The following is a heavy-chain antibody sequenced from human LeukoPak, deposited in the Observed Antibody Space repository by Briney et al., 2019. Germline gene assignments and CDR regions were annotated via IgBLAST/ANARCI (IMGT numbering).Heavy chain of an antibody. D-gene: IGHD3-10*01. CDR2: ISAYNGIT. Sequence: ASVKVSCKASGYTFTSYGISWVRQAPGQGLEWMGWISAYNGITNYAQKLQGRVTMTTDTSTSTAYMELRSLRSDDTAVYYCARDRTYYYGSGSYKDREIDMDVWGKGTLVTVSS. V-gene: IGHV1-18*01. CDR1: GYTFTSYG. CDR3: ARDRTYYYGSGSYKDREIDMDV. J-gene: IGHJ6*03.